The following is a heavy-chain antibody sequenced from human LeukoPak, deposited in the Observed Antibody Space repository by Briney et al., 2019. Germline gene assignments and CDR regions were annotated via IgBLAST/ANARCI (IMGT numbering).Heavy chain of an antibody. Sequence: PGRSLRLSCAASGFTFSSYGMHWVRQAPGKGLEWVAVIWYDGSNKYYADSVKGRFTISRDNAKNSLYLQMDSLRAEDAAVYYCARTSGESTAALRAPFDYWGQGTLATVSS. J-gene: IGHJ4*02. CDR2: IWYDGSNK. D-gene: IGHD6-6*01. CDR3: ARTSGESTAALRAPFDY. V-gene: IGHV3-33*03. CDR1: GFTFSSYG.